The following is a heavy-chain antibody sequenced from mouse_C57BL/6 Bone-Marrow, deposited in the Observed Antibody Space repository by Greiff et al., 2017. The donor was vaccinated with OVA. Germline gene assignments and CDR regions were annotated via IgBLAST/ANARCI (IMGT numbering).Heavy chain of an antibody. J-gene: IGHJ4*01. CDR1: GYTFTSYD. V-gene: IGHV1-85*01. CDR2: IYPRDGST. CDR3: AIRGWLSFYYAMDY. Sequence: QVQLQQSGPELVKPGASVKLSCKASGYTFTSYDINWVKQRPGQGLEWIGWIYPRDGSTKYNEKFKGKATLTVDTSSSTAYMELHSLTSEDSAVYFCAIRGWLSFYYAMDYWGQGTSVTVSS. D-gene: IGHD2-3*01.